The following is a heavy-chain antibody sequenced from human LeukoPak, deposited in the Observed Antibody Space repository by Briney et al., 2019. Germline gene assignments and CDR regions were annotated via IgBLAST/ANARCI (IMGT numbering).Heavy chain of an antibody. CDR2: IIPIFCTA. V-gene: IGHV1-69*13. J-gene: IGHJ4*02. Sequence: ASVKVSCKASGGTFSSYAISWVRQAPRPALEWMGGIIPIFCTANYAQKFQARVTITADESTSTAYMELSSLRSEDTAVYYCARDREYYYGSTGYYWGQGTLVTVSS. D-gene: IGHD3-22*01. CDR1: GGTFSSYA. CDR3: ARDREYYYGSTGYY.